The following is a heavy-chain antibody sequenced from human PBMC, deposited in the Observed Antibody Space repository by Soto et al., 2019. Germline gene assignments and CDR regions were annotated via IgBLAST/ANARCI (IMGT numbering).Heavy chain of an antibody. CDR1: GFTFSTCW. V-gene: IGHV3-7*01. CDR3: VKDNRGSY. D-gene: IGHD3-10*01. J-gene: IGHJ4*02. Sequence: EVQLVESGGGLVQPGGTLRLSCAASGFTFSTCWMMWVRQAPGKGLVWVANINQDGSESYYVDSVKGRFTISRDNAKNSLYLRMSSLRAEGTAVYYCVKDNRGSYWGQGNLVTVSS. CDR2: INQDGSES.